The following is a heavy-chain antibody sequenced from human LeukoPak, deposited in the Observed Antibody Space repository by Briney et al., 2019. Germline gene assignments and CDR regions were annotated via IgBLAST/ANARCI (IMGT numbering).Heavy chain of an antibody. CDR1: GFTFSSYA. J-gene: IGHJ1*01. D-gene: IGHD3-22*01. V-gene: IGHV3-30-3*01. Sequence: GRSLRLSCAASGFTFSSYAMHWVRQAPGKGLEWVAVISYDGSNKYYADSVKGRFTISRDNSKNTLYLQMNSPRAEDTAVYYCARERLDSSGYYYGYFQHWGQGTLVTVSS. CDR3: ARERLDSSGYYYGYFQH. CDR2: ISYDGSNK.